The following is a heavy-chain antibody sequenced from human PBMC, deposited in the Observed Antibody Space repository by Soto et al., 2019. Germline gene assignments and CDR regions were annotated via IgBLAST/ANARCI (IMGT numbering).Heavy chain of an antibody. CDR1: GGTFSSYA. D-gene: IGHD2-8*01. Sequence: GASVKVSCKASGGTFSSYAISWVRQAPGQGLEWMGGIIPIFGTANYAQKFQGRVTITADESTSTAYMELSSLRSEDTAVYYCARSVSRDIVLMVYAMYYYGMDVWGQGTTVTSP. CDR3: ARSVSRDIVLMVYAMYYYGMDV. V-gene: IGHV1-69*13. J-gene: IGHJ6*02. CDR2: IIPIFGTA.